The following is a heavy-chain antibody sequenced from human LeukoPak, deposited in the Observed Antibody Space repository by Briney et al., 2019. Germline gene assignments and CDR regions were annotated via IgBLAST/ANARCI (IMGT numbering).Heavy chain of an antibody. D-gene: IGHD3-10*01. Sequence: SETLSLTCTVSGGSISSYYWSWIRQPPGKGLEWIGYIYYSGSTNYNPSLKSRVTISVDTSRNQLSLKLSSVTAADTAVYYCARNFYGSGIQVDYWGQGTLVTVSS. CDR1: GGSISSYY. CDR2: IYYSGST. V-gene: IGHV4-59*01. CDR3: ARNFYGSGIQVDY. J-gene: IGHJ4*02.